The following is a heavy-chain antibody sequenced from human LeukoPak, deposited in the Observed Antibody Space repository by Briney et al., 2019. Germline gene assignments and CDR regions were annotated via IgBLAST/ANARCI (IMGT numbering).Heavy chain of an antibody. Sequence: ASVKVSCKASGYTFTGYYMHWVRQAPGQGLEWMGRINPNSGDTNYAQKFQGRVTMTRDTSISTAYMELSRLRSDDTAVYYCARDKGVYSSSWYYFDYWGQGTLVTVSS. D-gene: IGHD6-13*01. CDR3: ARDKGVYSSSWYYFDY. J-gene: IGHJ4*02. CDR1: GYTFTGYY. V-gene: IGHV1-2*06. CDR2: INPNSGDT.